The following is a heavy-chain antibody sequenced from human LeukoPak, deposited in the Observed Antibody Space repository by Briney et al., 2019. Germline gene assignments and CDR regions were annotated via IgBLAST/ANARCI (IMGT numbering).Heavy chain of an antibody. Sequence: GGSLRLSCAASGFTFRSYGMHWVRQAPGKGLEYVSGMSSSGGSTSYADSVKCRFTISRHNSKNTLYLLMGSLRSEDMAVYYCARRFCSAAEDIDIWGKGKPVTVSS. CDR2: MSSSGGST. D-gene: IGHD3-3*01. CDR1: GFTFRSYG. CDR3: ARRFCSAAEDIDI. V-gene: IGHV3-64*02. J-gene: IGHJ6*04.